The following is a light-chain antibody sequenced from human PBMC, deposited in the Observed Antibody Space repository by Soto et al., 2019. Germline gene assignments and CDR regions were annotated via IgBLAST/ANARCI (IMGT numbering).Light chain of an antibody. CDR1: SSNIGAGYD. V-gene: IGLV1-40*01. CDR2: VNS. CDR3: QSYDISLSGWV. J-gene: IGLJ3*02. Sequence: QSVLTQPPSVSVAPGQRVTISCTGSSSNIGAGYDVHWYQQLPGTAPKLLIYVNSNRPSGVPDRFSCSKSGTSASLAITGLQAEDEADYYCQSYDISLSGWVFGGGTKLTVL.